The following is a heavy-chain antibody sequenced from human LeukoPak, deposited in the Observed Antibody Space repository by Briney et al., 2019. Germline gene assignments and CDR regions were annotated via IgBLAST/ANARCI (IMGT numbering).Heavy chain of an antibody. CDR2: IYSSGST. CDR3: ARLIMVRGDMGSS. D-gene: IGHD3-10*01. Sequence: SQTLSLTCTVSGVSISSSSYSWGWIRQPPGKGLEWIGSIYSSGSTYYKSSLKSRVTISVDTSKNQFSLKLSSVTAADTAVYYCARLIMVRGDMGSSWGQGTLVTVSS. J-gene: IGHJ5*02. CDR1: GVSISSSSYS. V-gene: IGHV4-39*01.